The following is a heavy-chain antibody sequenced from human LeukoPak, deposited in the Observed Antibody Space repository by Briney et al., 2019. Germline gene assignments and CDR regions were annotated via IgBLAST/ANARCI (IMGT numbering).Heavy chain of an antibody. J-gene: IGHJ6*02. Sequence: GGSLRLSCAACGFTFSGSAMHWVRQASGKGLEWVGRIRSKANSYATAYAASVKGRFTISRDDSKNTAYLQMNSLKAEDTAVYYCTREGYCGGDCPSGGYYYYYGMDVWGQGTTVTVSS. D-gene: IGHD2-21*02. V-gene: IGHV3-73*01. CDR2: IRSKANSYAT. CDR3: TREGYCGGDCPSGGYYYYYGMDV. CDR1: GFTFSGSA.